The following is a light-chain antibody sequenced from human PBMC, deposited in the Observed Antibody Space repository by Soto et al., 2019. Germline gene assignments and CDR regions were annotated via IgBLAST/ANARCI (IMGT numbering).Light chain of an antibody. CDR3: QVWDTRSAHVV. CDR2: DDN. V-gene: IGLV3-21*02. Sequence: SYELTQPHSVSVAPGQTARITCGGNNIGSKAVHWYQQKPSQAPVLVVYDDNDRPSGIPERFSGSNSGNTATLTISRVEAGDEADYYCQVWDTRSAHVVFGGGTQLTVL. J-gene: IGLJ7*01. CDR1: NIGSKA.